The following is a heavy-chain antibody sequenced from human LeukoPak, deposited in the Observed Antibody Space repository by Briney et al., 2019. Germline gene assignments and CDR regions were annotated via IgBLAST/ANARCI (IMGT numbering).Heavy chain of an antibody. CDR3: ARYNRGAPAGTIEYYFDY. J-gene: IGHJ4*02. V-gene: IGHV3-33*01. CDR1: GFTFSSYG. CDR2: IWYDGSNK. D-gene: IGHD6-13*01. Sequence: PGGSLRLSCAASGFTFSSYGMHWVRQAPGKGLEWVAVIWYDGSNKYYADSVKGRFTISRDNSKNTLYLQMNSLRAEDTAVYYCARYNRGAPAGTIEYYFDYWGQGTLVTVSS.